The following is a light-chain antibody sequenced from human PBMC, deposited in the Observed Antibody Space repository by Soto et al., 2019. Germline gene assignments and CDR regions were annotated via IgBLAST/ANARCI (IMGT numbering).Light chain of an antibody. J-gene: IGKJ1*01. Sequence: DIVRTQSPDSLAASLGERATINCKSSQSVLYSSNNKNYLAWYQQKPGQPPKLLIYWASTRESGVPDRFSGSGSGTDFTLTISSLQAEDVAVYYCQQYYSSPVAFGQGTKVEIK. CDR1: QSVLYSSNNKNY. CDR3: QQYYSSPVA. CDR2: WAS. V-gene: IGKV4-1*01.